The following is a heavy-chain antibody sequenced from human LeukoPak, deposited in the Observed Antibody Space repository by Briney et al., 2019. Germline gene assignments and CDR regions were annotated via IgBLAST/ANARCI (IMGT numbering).Heavy chain of an antibody. J-gene: IGHJ4*02. CDR1: GCTFSSHW. CDR2: ISPDGSTT. V-gene: IGHV3-74*01. CDR3: ARPVGTTVSVDY. D-gene: IGHD1-26*01. Sequence: GGSLRLSCAASGCTFSSHWMHWVRQAPGKGLVWASVISPDGSTTNYAEPVKGRFTISRDNAKNTLYLQMHSLRAEDTAVYYCARPVGTTVSVDYWGQGTLVTVSS.